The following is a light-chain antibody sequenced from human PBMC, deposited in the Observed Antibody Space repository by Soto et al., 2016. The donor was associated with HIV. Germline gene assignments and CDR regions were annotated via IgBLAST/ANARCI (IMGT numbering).Light chain of an antibody. CDR1: NIGTKG. CDR3: QVWDNGSDHGDVI. Sequence: SYELTQPPSVSVAPGKTARITRGGNNIGTKGVHWYQQKPGQAPVLVVYDDSDRPSGIPERFSGSNSGNTATLTISRVEAGDEADYFCQVWDNGSDHGDVIFGGGTKLTVL. V-gene: IGLV3-21*03. J-gene: IGLJ2*01. CDR2: DDS.